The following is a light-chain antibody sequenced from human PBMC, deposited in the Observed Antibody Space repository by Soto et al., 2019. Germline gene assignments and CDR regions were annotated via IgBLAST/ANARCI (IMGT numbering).Light chain of an antibody. CDR1: QNIHNH. CDR3: QQYNNWPRT. V-gene: IGKV3-15*01. J-gene: IGKJ1*01. CDR2: DAI. Sequence: EKLMSQSPATLSVSPGERVTLSCRASQNIHNHMSWFLQKPGQTPRLLIYDAIIRAADVPARFSGSWSGTEFTLTISSLQSEDFAVYYCQQYNNWPRTFGQGTKVDIK.